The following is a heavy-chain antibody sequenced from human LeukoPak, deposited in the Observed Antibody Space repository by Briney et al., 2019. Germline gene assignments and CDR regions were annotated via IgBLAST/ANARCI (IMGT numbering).Heavy chain of an antibody. CDR1: GFTVSSNY. Sequence: GGSLRLSCAASGFTVSSNYMSWVRQAPGKGLEWVSVIYSGGSTYYADSVKGRFTISRDNSKNTLYLEMNSLKIEDTAVYHCTTERWDTSRHLYYFDYWGQGALVTVSS. CDR3: TTERWDTSRHLYYFDY. J-gene: IGHJ4*02. D-gene: IGHD6-13*01. V-gene: IGHV3-53*01. CDR2: IYSGGST.